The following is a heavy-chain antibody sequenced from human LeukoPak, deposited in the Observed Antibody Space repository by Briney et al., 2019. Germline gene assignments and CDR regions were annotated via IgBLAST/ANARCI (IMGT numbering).Heavy chain of an antibody. Sequence: GGSLRLSCAASGFTVSSYSMNWVRQAPGKGLEWVSYISSSSSTIYYADSVKGRFTISRDNAKNSLYLQMSSLRDEDTAVYYCARAIRWELPDFDYWGQGTLVTVSS. CDR3: ARAIRWELPDFDY. CDR2: ISSSSSTI. CDR1: GFTVSSYS. D-gene: IGHD1-26*01. J-gene: IGHJ4*02. V-gene: IGHV3-48*02.